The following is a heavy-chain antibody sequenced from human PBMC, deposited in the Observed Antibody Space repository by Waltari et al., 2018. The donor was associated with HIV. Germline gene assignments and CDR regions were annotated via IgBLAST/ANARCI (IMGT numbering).Heavy chain of an antibody. Sequence: EVQVVESGGGLVKPGGSLRVSCASFQLTFEDVWTTWVRQAPGKGLEWVGRMKSKRDGGATDYAASVKGRFVISRDDSQNTLYLKMSGLRTEDTAMYYCTTGGYPTEAFDVWGQGTMVTVSP. V-gene: IGHV3-15*01. J-gene: IGHJ3*01. CDR2: MKSKRDGGAT. D-gene: IGHD5-12*01. CDR3: TTGGYPTEAFDV. CDR1: QLTFEDVW.